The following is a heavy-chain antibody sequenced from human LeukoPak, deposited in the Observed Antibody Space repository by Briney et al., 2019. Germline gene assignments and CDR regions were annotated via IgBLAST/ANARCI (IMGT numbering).Heavy chain of an antibody. CDR2: IHCSGST. D-gene: IGHD4-23*01. J-gene: IGHJ4*02. Sequence: PSETLSLTCTVSGGSVTSASHYWAWIRQPPGKGLEWIGSIHCSGSTYYSPSLKSRLTISGDTSKSQFSLKLTFVTAADTAVYYCTRHHDYGDKIDYWGQGTLVTVSS. CDR3: TRHHDYGDKIDY. V-gene: IGHV4-39*01. CDR1: GGSVTSASHY.